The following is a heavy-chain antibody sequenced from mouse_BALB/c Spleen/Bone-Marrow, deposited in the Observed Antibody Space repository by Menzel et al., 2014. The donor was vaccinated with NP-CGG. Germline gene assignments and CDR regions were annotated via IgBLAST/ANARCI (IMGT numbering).Heavy chain of an antibody. CDR3: SRGGNFDVMDY. Sequence: QVKLVESGAELVKPGASVKLSCKASGYTFTSYYMFWVKQRPGQGLEWIGGINPSNGANNFNEKFKSKATLTVDKSSSTAYMQLSSLTSEDSAVYYCSRGGNFDVMDYWGQGTSVTVSS. CDR2: INPSNGAN. D-gene: IGHD2-1*01. J-gene: IGHJ4*01. V-gene: IGHV1S81*02. CDR1: GYTFTSYY.